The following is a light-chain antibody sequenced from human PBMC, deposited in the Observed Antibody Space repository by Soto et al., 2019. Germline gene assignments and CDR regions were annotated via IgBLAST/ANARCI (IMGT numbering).Light chain of an antibody. Sequence: EIVLTQSPGTLSLSPGERATLSCRASQSVSSSYFAWYQQKPGQAPRLLIYGASSRATGIPDRFSGSGSGPDFTLTISRLEPEDFGVYYCQQYGSSSWTFCQGTKVEIK. J-gene: IGKJ1*01. CDR1: QSVSSSY. CDR3: QQYGSSSWT. V-gene: IGKV3-20*01. CDR2: GAS.